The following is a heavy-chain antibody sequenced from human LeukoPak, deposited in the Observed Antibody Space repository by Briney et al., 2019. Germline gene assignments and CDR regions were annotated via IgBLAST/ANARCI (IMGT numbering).Heavy chain of an antibody. CDR3: ARELWFGEFDY. Sequence: PSKTLSLTCTVSGGSISSYYWSWIRQPAGKGLEWIGRIYTSGSTSYNPSLKSRVTMSVDTSKNQFSLKLSSVTAADTAVYYCARELWFGEFDYWGQGTLVTVSS. CDR1: GGSISSYY. D-gene: IGHD3-10*01. J-gene: IGHJ4*02. CDR2: IYTSGST. V-gene: IGHV4-4*07.